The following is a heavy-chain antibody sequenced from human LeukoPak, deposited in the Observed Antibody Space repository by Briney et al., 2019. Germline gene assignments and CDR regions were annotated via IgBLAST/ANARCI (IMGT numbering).Heavy chain of an antibody. Sequence: PSETLSLTCTVSGGSISSYYWSWIRQPPGKGLEWIGYIYYSGSTNYNPSLKSRLTISLDTSKTQFSLKLTSVPAADTAVYYCAEGNIAAGRGFDYWGQGTLVTVSS. CDR3: AEGNIAAGRGFDY. J-gene: IGHJ4*02. CDR1: GGSISSYY. V-gene: IGHV4-59*01. CDR2: IYYSGST. D-gene: IGHD6-13*01.